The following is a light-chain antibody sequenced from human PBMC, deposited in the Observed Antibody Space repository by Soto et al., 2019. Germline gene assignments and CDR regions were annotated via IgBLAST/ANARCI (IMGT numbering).Light chain of an antibody. CDR3: SSYTSSSTVV. V-gene: IGLV2-14*01. J-gene: IGLJ2*01. Sequence: SVLTQPASVSGSPGQSITISCTGTSSDVGGYSYVSWYQQHPGKAPKLMIYEVSNRPSGVSNRFSGSKSGNTASLTISGLQAEDEADYYCSSYTSSSTVVFGGGTKLTVL. CDR2: EVS. CDR1: SSDVGGYSY.